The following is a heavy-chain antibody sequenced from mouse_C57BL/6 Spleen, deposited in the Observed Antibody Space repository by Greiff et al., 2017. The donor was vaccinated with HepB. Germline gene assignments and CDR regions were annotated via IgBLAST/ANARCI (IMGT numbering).Heavy chain of an antibody. Sequence: EVQLQQSGPELVKPGASVKMSCKASGYTFTDYNMHWVKQSHGKSLEWIGYINPNNGGTSYNQKFKGKATLTVNKSSSTAYMELRSLTSEDSAVYHCAKFYYSNYWYFDVWGTGTTVTVSS. J-gene: IGHJ1*03. V-gene: IGHV1-22*01. CDR2: INPNNGGT. CDR1: GYTFTDYN. CDR3: AKFYYSNYWYFDV. D-gene: IGHD2-5*01.